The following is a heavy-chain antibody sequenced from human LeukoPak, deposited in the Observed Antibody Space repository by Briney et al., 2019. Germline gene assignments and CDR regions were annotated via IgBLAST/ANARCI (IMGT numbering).Heavy chain of an antibody. J-gene: IGHJ4*02. CDR2: ISGSGGST. Sequence: GGSLRLSCAASGFTFSSYAMGWVRQAPGKGLEWVSAISGSGGSTYYADSVKGRFTISRDNAKNSLYLQMNSLRAEDTAVYYCARGSSGWYVGLVYWGQGTLVTVSS. V-gene: IGHV3-23*01. CDR3: ARGSSGWYVGLVY. D-gene: IGHD6-19*01. CDR1: GFTFSSYA.